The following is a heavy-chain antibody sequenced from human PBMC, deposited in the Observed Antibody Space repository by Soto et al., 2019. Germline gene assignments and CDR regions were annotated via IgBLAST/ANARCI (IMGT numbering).Heavy chain of an antibody. J-gene: IGHJ5*02. CDR2: IYYSGST. V-gene: IGHV4-31*03. Sequence: TLSLTCTVSGGSISSGGYYWSWIRQHPGKGLEWIGYIYYSGSTYYNPSLKSRVTISVDTSKNQFSLKLSSVTAADTAVYYCARDRAEYCSGGSCSSIWFDPWGQGTLVTVSS. CDR3: ARDRAEYCSGGSCSSIWFDP. D-gene: IGHD2-15*01. CDR1: GGSISSGGYY.